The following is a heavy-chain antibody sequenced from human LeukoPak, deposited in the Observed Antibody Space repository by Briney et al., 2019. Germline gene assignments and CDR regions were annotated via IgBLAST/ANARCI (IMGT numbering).Heavy chain of an antibody. CDR1: GFTFSSYW. J-gene: IGHJ4*02. CDR2: IKTDGSQI. CDR3: AIIYLIVGATTFDY. D-gene: IGHD1-26*01. Sequence: PGGSLRLSCVASGFTFSSYWMTWVRQAPGKGLEWVANIKTDGSQIYYVDSVKGRFTISRDNAKNSLYLQMNSLRAEDTAVYYCAIIYLIVGATTFDYWGQGTLVTVSS. V-gene: IGHV3-7*01.